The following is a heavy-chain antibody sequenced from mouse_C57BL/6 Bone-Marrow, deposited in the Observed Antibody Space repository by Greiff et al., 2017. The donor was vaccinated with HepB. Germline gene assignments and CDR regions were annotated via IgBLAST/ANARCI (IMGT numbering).Heavy chain of an antibody. CDR3: IITTVVATYWYFDV. D-gene: IGHD1-1*01. CDR1: GYSFTDYN. CDR2: INPNYGTT. V-gene: IGHV1-39*01. J-gene: IGHJ1*03. Sequence: VQLKQSGPELVKPGASVKISCKASGYSFTDYNMNWVKQSNGKSLEWIGVINPNYGTTSYNQKFKGKATLTVDQSSSTAYMQLNSLTSEDSAVYYCIITTVVATYWYFDVWGTGTTVTVSS.